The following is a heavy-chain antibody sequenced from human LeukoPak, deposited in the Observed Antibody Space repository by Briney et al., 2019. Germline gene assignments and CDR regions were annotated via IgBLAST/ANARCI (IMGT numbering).Heavy chain of an antibody. CDR3: ARDRHSSGWYLADY. Sequence: ASVKVSCKASGYTFSGYGFSWVRQAPGQGLEWMGWISAYNGNTKYAQIYQGRVTMTTDTSTSTAYMELRSLRSDDTAVYYCARDRHSSGWYLADYWGQGTLVTVSS. D-gene: IGHD6-19*01. V-gene: IGHV1-18*01. CDR1: GYTFSGYG. J-gene: IGHJ4*02. CDR2: ISAYNGNT.